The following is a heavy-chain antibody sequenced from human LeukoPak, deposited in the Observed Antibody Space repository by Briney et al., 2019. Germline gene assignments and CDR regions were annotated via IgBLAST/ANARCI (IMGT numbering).Heavy chain of an antibody. CDR2: IYCSGST. J-gene: IGHJ2*01. V-gene: IGHV4-30-4*08. CDR1: GGSISSGDYY. Sequence: SETLSLTCTVSGGSISSGDYYWSWIRQPPGKGLEWIGYIYCSGSTYYNPSLKSRVTISVDTSKNQFSLKLSSVTAADTAVFYCARDERGDWYFDLWGRGTLVTVSS. CDR3: ARDERGDWYFDL.